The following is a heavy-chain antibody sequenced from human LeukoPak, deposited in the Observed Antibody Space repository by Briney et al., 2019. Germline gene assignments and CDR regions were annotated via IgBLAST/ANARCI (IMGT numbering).Heavy chain of an antibody. CDR1: GLTSSTYT. Sequence: GGSLRPSCEASGLTSSTYTPTWVGKPPGKGWKGASSFSSSSSYIYYADSVKGRFTISRDNAKNSLYLQMNSLRAEDTAVYYCARDMGPRDGYNPQDYWGQGTLVTVSS. CDR3: ARDMGPRDGYNPQDY. V-gene: IGHV3-21*01. CDR2: FSSSSSYI. J-gene: IGHJ4*02. D-gene: IGHD5-24*01.